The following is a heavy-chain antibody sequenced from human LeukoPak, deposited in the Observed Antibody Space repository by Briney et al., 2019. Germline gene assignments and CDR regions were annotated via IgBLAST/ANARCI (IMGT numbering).Heavy chain of an antibody. J-gene: IGHJ5*02. CDR1: GYTFTGYY. V-gene: IGHV1-2*02. CDR3: ATDPGYNAYDASGWFDP. CDR2: INPNSGVT. Sequence: GASVKVSCKSSGYTFTGYYMHWVRQAPGQGLEWMGWINPNSGVTDYAQKFQGRVTMTRDTSISTAYMEVSRLRSDDTAVYYCATDPGYNAYDASGWFDPWGQGTLVTVSS. D-gene: IGHD5-12*01.